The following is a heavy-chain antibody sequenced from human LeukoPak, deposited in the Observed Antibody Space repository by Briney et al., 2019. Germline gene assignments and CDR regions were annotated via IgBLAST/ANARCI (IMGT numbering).Heavy chain of an antibody. Sequence: SETLSLTCAVYGGSFSGYYWSWIRQPPGKGLEWIGEINHSGSTNYNPSLKSRVTISVDTSKNQFSLKLSSVTAADTAVYYCARDRGGTSGRFLYYWGQGALVTVSS. CDR2: INHSGST. CDR3: ARDRGGTSGRFLYY. CDR1: GGSFSGYY. J-gene: IGHJ4*02. V-gene: IGHV4-34*01. D-gene: IGHD6-19*01.